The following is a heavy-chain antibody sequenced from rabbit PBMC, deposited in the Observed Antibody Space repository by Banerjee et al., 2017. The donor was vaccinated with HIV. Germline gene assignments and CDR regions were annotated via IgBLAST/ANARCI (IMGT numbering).Heavy chain of an antibody. CDR3: ARGNAYVGLDL. CDR1: GFSFSSSDF. D-gene: IGHD6-1*01. CDR2: IFVADGST. V-gene: IGHV1S40*01. J-gene: IGHJ4*01. Sequence: QSLEESGGDLVKPEGSLTLTCTTSGFSFSSSDFMCWVRQAPGKGLEWIGCIFVADGSTDYASWAKGRFTVSKTSSTTVDLKMTSLTAADTATYFCARGNAYVGLDLWGPGTLVTVS.